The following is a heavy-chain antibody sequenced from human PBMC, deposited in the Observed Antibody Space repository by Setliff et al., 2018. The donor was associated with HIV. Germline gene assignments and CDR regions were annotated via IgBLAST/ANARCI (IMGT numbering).Heavy chain of an antibody. Sequence: GESLKISCAVSGFTVSDNHMTWVRQAPGKGLEWVSFIYSDGRRYYADSVQGRFTISRDDSKNMLYPQMDSLRVDDTAAYYCAKGVKWLDPWGQGTLVTVSS. CDR1: GFTVSDNH. J-gene: IGHJ5*02. CDR2: IYSDGRR. CDR3: AKGVKWLDP. D-gene: IGHD2-21*01. V-gene: IGHV3-53*01.